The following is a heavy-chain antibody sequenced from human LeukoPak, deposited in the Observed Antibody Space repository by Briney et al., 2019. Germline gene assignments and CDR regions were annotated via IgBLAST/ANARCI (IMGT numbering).Heavy chain of an antibody. J-gene: IGHJ6*04. D-gene: IGHD3-10*02. CDR2: ISSSGSTI. V-gene: IGHV3-48*03. CDR1: GFTFSSYE. CDR3: EELGITMIGGV. Sequence: QPGGSLRLACAASGFTFSSYEMNWVRQAPGKGLEWVSYISSSGSTIYCADSVKGRFTISRDNAKNSLYLQMNSLRAEDTAVYYCEELGITMIGGVWGKGTTVTISS.